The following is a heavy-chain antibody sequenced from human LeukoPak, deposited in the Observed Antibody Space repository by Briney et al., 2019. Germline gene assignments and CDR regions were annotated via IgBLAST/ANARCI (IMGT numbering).Heavy chain of an antibody. CDR2: IYYSGST. CDR1: GGSISSYY. J-gene: IGHJ4*02. CDR3: ARAPLYYYGSGSYYNVGYFDY. Sequence: SETLSLTCTVSGGSISSYYWSWIRQPPGKGLEWIGYIYYSGSTNYNPSLKSRVTISVDTSKNQFSLKLSSVTAADTAVYYCARAPLYYYGSGSYYNVGYFDYWGQGTLVTVSS. D-gene: IGHD3-10*01. V-gene: IGHV4-59*01.